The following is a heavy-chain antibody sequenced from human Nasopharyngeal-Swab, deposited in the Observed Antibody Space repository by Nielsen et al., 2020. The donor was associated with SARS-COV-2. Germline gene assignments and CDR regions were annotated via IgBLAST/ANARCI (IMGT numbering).Heavy chain of an antibody. CDR2: IRSKYYGGTP. J-gene: IGHJ5*02. D-gene: IGHD3-22*01. CDR1: GFTFGDYA. CDR3: TRDLFSNDYYDAKWFDP. V-gene: IGHV3-49*03. Sequence: GESLKISCKASGFTFGDYAMSWFRQAPGKGPEWVGFIRSKYYGGTPEYAASVKGRLTISRDDSKSVAYLQMNSLKTEDTAVYYCTRDLFSNDYYDAKWFDPWGQGTLVTVSS.